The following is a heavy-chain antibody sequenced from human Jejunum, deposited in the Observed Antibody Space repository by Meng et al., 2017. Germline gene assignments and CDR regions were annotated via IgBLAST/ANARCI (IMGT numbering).Heavy chain of an antibody. CDR1: GFSLSTFSIYA. CDR3: ATGGAHYFDS. CDR2: KSPDGNND. Sequence: QMELVESGGGVVQPGGSLRLSCAASGFSLSTFSIYALHWIRQAPGGGLECVAVKSPDGNNDYYADSVNGRFTISRDNSRTTFSLLMNSLRSEDTAVYICATGGAHYFDSWGRGALVTVSS. V-gene: IGHV3-30-3*01. J-gene: IGHJ4*02. D-gene: IGHD4-17*01.